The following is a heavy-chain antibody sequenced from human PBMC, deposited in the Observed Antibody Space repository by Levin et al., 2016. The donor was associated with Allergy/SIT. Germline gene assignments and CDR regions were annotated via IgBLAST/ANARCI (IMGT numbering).Heavy chain of an antibody. CDR2: IIPIFGTA. CDR3: ARDCSSTSCPD. V-gene: IGHV1-69*01. D-gene: IGHD2-2*01. Sequence: WVRQAPGQGLEWMGGIIPIFGTANYAQKFQGRVTITADESTSTAYMELSSLRSEDTAVYYCARDCSSTSCPDWGQGTLVTVSS. J-gene: IGHJ4*02.